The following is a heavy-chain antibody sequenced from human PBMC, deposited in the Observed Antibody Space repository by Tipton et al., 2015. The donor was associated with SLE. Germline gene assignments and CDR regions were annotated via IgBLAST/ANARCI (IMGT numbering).Heavy chain of an antibody. CDR2: INHSGST. J-gene: IGHJ4*02. CDR1: GGSFSGYY. V-gene: IGHV4-34*01. Sequence: TLSLTCAVYGGSFSGYYWSWIRQPPGKGLEWIGEINHSGSTNYNPSLKSRVTISVDTSKNQFSLKLSSVTAADTAVYYCARAVRGALYYFDYWGQGTLVTVSS. CDR3: ARAVRGALYYFDY.